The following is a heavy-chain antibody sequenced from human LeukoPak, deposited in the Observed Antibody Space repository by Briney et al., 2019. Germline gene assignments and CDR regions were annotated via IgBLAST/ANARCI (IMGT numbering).Heavy chain of an antibody. CDR1: GFTFSDYY. Sequence: PGGSLRLSCAASGFTFSDYYMSWIRQAPGRGLEWVAYIGSSGSTIYYADSVKGRFTISRDNAKKSLYLQMNSLRAEDTAVYYCARGSYPGWYSGEFDSWGPGTLVIVSS. D-gene: IGHD6-19*01. J-gene: IGHJ4*02. CDR2: IGSSGSTI. CDR3: ARGSYPGWYSGEFDS. V-gene: IGHV3-11*01.